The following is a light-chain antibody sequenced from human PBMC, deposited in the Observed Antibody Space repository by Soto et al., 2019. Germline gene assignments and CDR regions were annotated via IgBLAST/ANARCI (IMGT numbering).Light chain of an antibody. CDR1: SSNIGSNT. CDR3: ATWDDSLRGRV. J-gene: IGLJ3*02. V-gene: IGLV1-44*01. CDR2: SNN. Sequence: QSVLTQPPSASGTPGQRVTISCSGSSSNIGSNTVNWYQQLPGTAPKLLIYSNNQRPSGVPDRFSGSKSGTSASLAIRGLRSEDEADYYCATWDDSLRGRVFGGGTKVTVL.